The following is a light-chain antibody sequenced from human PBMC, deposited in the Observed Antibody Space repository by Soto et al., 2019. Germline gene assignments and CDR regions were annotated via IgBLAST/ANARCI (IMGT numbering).Light chain of an antibody. V-gene: IGKV3-20*01. J-gene: IGKJ2*01. CDR1: QTINSG. CDR3: QQYGGSPYT. Sequence: EIVLTQSPGTLCLSPGERATLSCRASQTINSGLAWYQHKRGQAPRLLIYGVSVRAIGIPDRFGGSGSGTDFTLTISRLEPEDFAVYFCQQYGGSPYTFCQGTKVEIK. CDR2: GVS.